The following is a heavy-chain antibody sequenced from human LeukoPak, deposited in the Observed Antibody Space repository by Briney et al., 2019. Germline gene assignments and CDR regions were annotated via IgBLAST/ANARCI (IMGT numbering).Heavy chain of an antibody. CDR3: ATLSGDSDYYYGMDV. J-gene: IGHJ6*02. CDR1: GFTFSDYY. Sequence: GGSLRLSCAASGFTFSDYYMSWIRQAPGKGLEWVSYISSSGSTIYYADSVKGRFTISRDNAKNSLYLQMNSLRAEDTAVYYCATLSGDSDYYYGMDVWGQGTTVTVSS. V-gene: IGHV3-11*04. D-gene: IGHD3-10*01. CDR2: ISSSGSTI.